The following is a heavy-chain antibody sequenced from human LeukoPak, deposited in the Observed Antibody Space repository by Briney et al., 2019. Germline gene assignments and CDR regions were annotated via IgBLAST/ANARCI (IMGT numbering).Heavy chain of an antibody. CDR2: INHSGST. D-gene: IGHD3-22*01. J-gene: IGHJ4*02. CDR3: ARDHVADYYDSSGSLDY. CDR1: GGSFSGYY. Sequence: SETLSLTCAVYGGSFSGYYWSWIRQPPGKGLEWIGEINHSGSTNYNPSLKSRVTISVDTSKNQFSLKLSSVAAADTAVYYCARDHVADYYDSSGSLDYWGQGTLVTVSS. V-gene: IGHV4-34*01.